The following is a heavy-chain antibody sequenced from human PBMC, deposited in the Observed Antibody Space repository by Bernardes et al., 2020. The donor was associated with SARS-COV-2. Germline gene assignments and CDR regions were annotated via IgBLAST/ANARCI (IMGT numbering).Heavy chain of an antibody. CDR1: GGSISGYY. D-gene: IGHD5-12*01. CDR3: ARDDRGHYYYYGIDV. Sequence: TLSLTCTVSGGSISGYYWSWIRQPPGKGLEWIGYIFYSGSTNYNPSLKSRVTISLDTSKNQFSLRLSSVTAADTAVYYCARDDRGHYYYYGIDVWGQGTTVTVSS. CDR2: IFYSGST. V-gene: IGHV4-59*01. J-gene: IGHJ6*02.